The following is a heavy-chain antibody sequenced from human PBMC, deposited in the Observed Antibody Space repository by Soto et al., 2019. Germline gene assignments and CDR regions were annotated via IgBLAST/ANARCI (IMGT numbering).Heavy chain of an antibody. V-gene: IGHV4-39*01. CDR2: VYYSGST. D-gene: IGHD3-10*01. Sequence: SETLSLTCTVSGDSISSSSYYWGWIRQPPGKGLEWIGSVYYSGSTYYNLSLKSRVTISIDTSKNQFSLKLSSVTAADTAVYYCASSATDYYGSGSYRFRFDYWGQGTLVTVSS. CDR3: ASSATDYYGSGSYRFRFDY. J-gene: IGHJ4*02. CDR1: GDSISSSSYY.